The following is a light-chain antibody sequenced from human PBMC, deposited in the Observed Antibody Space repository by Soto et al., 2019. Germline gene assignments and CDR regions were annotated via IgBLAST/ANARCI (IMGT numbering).Light chain of an antibody. J-gene: IGKJ1*01. CDR1: QSVTSNY. CDR2: GAS. V-gene: IGKV3-20*01. CDR3: QQYGSSPGT. Sequence: EIVLTQSPGTLSSSPGERATLSCRASQSVTSNYLAWYQQKRGQAPRLLIWGASIRATGLPDRFSGGGSGTDFTLTISRLEAEDFAVYYCQQYGSSPGTFGQGNKVEIK.